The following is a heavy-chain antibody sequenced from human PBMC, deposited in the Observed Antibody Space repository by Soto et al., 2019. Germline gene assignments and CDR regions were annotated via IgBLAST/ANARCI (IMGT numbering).Heavy chain of an antibody. CDR1: GGTFSSYA. V-gene: IGHV1-69*13. J-gene: IGHJ4*02. Sequence: ASVKVSCKASGGTFSSYAISWVRQAPGQGLEWMGGIIPIFGTANYAQKFQGRVTITADESTSTAYMELSSLRSEDTAVYYCARGWSGYYDFDYWGQGALVTVSS. CDR3: ARGWSGYYDFDY. CDR2: IIPIFGTA. D-gene: IGHD3-3*01.